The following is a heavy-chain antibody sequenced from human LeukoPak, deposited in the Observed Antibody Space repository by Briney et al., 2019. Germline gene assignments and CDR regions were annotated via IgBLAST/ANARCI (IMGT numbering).Heavy chain of an antibody. CDR1: GFSLTTSGVG. CDR3: AHKEYYALGSLGDSFDH. Sequence: SGPTLVKPTQTLTLTFTFSGFSLTTSGVGVGWIRQPPGKALEWLAVIYWDDDKRYSPSLKSRLTITKDTSKNQVVLTMTNMDPVDTATYFCAHKEYYALGSLGDSFDHWGQGILVTVSS. J-gene: IGHJ4*02. V-gene: IGHV2-5*02. D-gene: IGHD3-10*01. CDR2: IYWDDDK.